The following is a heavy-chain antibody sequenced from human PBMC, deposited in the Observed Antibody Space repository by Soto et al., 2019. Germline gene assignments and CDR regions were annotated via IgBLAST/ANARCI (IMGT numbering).Heavy chain of an antibody. Sequence: GGSLRLSCAASGFSFSGYAMHWVRQAPGEGLEYVSAISSNGGSTYYANSVQGRFTISRDNSKNTLYLQMGSLRPEDTAVYYCARELYSGYGLGAFPCASWGQGTLVTVSS. D-gene: IGHD5-12*01. CDR2: ISSNGGST. J-gene: IGHJ5*02. V-gene: IGHV3-64*01. CDR3: ARELYSGYGLGAFPCAS. CDR1: GFSFSGYA.